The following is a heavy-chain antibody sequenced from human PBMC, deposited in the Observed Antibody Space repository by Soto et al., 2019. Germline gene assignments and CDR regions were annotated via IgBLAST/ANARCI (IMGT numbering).Heavy chain of an antibody. CDR3: TKGGIPRRYNIPKVDFDY. CDR1: GFIFSNYA. Sequence: GGSLRLSCAASGFIFSNYAMSGVRQAPGRGLEWVSAISGSGATTYCPDSVKGRFTISRDNSKNTLYLQMNNLRADDTAVYYCTKGGIPRRYNIPKVDFDYWGQGSLVTVSS. CDR2: ISGSGATT. J-gene: IGHJ4*02. V-gene: IGHV3-23*01. D-gene: IGHD1-1*01.